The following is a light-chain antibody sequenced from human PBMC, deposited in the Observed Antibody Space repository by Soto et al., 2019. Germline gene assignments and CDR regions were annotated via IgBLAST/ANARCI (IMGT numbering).Light chain of an antibody. CDR3: QQYSTYTPRT. V-gene: IGKV1-5*03. CDR1: QGISIW. CDR2: KAS. J-gene: IGKJ1*01. Sequence: DIQMTQSPSSVSASVGDRITITCRASQGISIWLAWYQQKPGKAPKILIYKASSLESGVPSRFSGSGSGTEFTLTISSLQPDDFATYYCQQYSTYTPRTFGQGTKVDI.